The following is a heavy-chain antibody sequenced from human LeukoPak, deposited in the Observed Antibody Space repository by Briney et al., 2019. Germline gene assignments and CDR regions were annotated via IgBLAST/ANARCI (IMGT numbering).Heavy chain of an antibody. CDR3: ARGGVAAKYYFDY. D-gene: IGHD3-10*01. CDR1: GYSISSGYY. CDR2: IYHSGST. V-gene: IGHV4-38-2*02. Sequence: PSETLSLTCTVSGYSISSGYYWGWIRQPPGKGPEWIGSIYHSGSTYYNPSLKSRVTISVDTSKNQFSLKLSSVTAADTAVYYCARGGVAAKYYFDYWGQGTLVTVSS. J-gene: IGHJ4*02.